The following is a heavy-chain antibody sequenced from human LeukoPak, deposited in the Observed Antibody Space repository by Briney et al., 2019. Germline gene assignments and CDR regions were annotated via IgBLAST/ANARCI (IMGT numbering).Heavy chain of an antibody. CDR1: GFTVSSNY. V-gene: IGHV3-53*01. CDR2: IYSGGST. D-gene: IGHD4-17*01. CDR3: ARVGRYGDYRFDY. Sequence: GGSLRLSCAASGFTVSSNYMSWVRQAPGKGLEWVSVIYSGGSTYYADSVKGRFTISRDNSKNTLYLQMNSLRAEDTAVYYCARVGRYGDYRFDYWGQETLVTVSS. J-gene: IGHJ4*02.